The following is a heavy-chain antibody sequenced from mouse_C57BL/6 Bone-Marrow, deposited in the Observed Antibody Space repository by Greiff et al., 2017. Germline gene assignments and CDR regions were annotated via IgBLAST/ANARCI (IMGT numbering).Heavy chain of an antibody. V-gene: IGHV1-53*01. CDR2: INPSNGGT. Sequence: VHLQQPGTELVKPGASVKLSCKASGYTFTSYWMHWVKQRPGQGLEWIGNINPSNGGTNYNEKFKSKATLTVDKSSSTAYMQLSSLTSEDSAVYYCARAGILWLRRAWFAYWGQGTLVTVSA. D-gene: IGHD2-2*01. CDR1: GYTFTSYW. CDR3: ARAGILWLRRAWFAY. J-gene: IGHJ3*01.